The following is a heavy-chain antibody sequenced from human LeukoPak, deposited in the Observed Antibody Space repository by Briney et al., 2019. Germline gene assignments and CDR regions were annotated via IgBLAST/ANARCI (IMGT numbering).Heavy chain of an antibody. J-gene: IGHJ4*02. CDR1: GFTFNKYD. CDR3: AKVRVGTAHFDY. CDR2: ISYDGSNN. D-gene: IGHD2-15*01. Sequence: GGSLRLSCAASGFTFNKYDMHWVRQAPGKGLEWVAFISYDGSNNYYADSVQGRFTISRDNSKNTLYLQMNSLRPEDTAVYYCAKVRVGTAHFDYWGQGTLVTVSS. V-gene: IGHV3-30*19.